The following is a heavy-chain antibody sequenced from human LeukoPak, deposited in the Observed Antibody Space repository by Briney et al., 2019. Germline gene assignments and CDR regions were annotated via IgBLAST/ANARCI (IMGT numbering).Heavy chain of an antibody. V-gene: IGHV4-59*01. CDR3: ARAGYSYGTGYYFDY. J-gene: IGHJ4*02. Sequence: SETLSLTCTVSGGSISRYYWTWIRLPPGKGLEWIGYIYYTGATYYNPSLKSRVTISLDTSKSQFSLRLSSVTAADAAVYYCARAGYSYGTGYYFDYWGQGALVTVSS. CDR1: GGSISRYY. D-gene: IGHD5-18*01. CDR2: IYYTGAT.